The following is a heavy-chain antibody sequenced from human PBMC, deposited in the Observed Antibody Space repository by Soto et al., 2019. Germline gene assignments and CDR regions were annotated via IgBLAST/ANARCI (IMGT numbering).Heavy chain of an antibody. V-gene: IGHV3-33*01. Sequence: PGGSLRLSCTASGFSLSRYGLHWIRQAPGKGLEWVAGLWSNGITRSYADSVKGRFTISRDTSENMLYLQMNSLGAEDTAVYYCARDLSSWSLLIGHWGQGTLVTVSS. J-gene: IGHJ4*02. CDR2: LWSNGITR. CDR1: GFSLSRYG. D-gene: IGHD6-6*01. CDR3: ARDLSSWSLLIGH.